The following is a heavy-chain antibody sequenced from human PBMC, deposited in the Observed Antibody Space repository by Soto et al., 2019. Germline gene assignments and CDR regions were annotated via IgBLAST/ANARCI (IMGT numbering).Heavy chain of an antibody. D-gene: IGHD3-10*01. V-gene: IGHV3-23*01. CDR1: GFTFSSYA. CDR3: AKLLWFGEAQRDNWFDP. Sequence: GGSLRLSCAASGFTFSSYAMSWVRQAPGKGLEWVSAISGSGGSTYYADSVKGRFTISRDNSKNTLYLQMNSLRAEDTAVYYCAKLLWFGEAQRDNWFDPWGQGTLVTVSS. J-gene: IGHJ5*02. CDR2: ISGSGGST.